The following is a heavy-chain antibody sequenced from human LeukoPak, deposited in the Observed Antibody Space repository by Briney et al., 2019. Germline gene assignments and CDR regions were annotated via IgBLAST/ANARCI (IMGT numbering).Heavy chain of an antibody. J-gene: IGHJ6*04. Sequence: GGSLRLSCAASGFAFSTYTMNWVRQAPGKELEWVSSISSRSTHIYYADSVKGRFIISRDNAKNSLYLQMNSLRAEDTALYYCTRAKPGEHSYYDMDVWDKGTTVTVSS. CDR1: GFAFSTYT. D-gene: IGHD2-21*01. V-gene: IGHV3-21*01. CDR2: ISSRSTHI. CDR3: TRAKPGEHSYYDMDV.